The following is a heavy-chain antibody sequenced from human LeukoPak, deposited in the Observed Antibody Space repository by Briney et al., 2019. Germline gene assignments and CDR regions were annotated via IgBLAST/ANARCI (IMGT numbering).Heavy chain of an antibody. CDR3: ARAVIGPYYDSSGSYCFDY. J-gene: IGHJ4*02. V-gene: IGHV4-38-2*02. Sequence: PSETLSLTCTVSGYSISSGYYWGWIRQPPGKGLEWIGNIYHSGSSYYNSSLKSRVTISVDTSKNQFSLELSSVTAADTAVYYCARAVIGPYYDSSGSYCFDYWGQGSLVTVSS. CDR1: GYSISSGYY. CDR2: IYHSGSS. D-gene: IGHD3-22*01.